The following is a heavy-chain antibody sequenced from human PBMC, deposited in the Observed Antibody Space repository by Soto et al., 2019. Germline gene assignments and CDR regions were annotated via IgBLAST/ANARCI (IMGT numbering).Heavy chain of an antibody. Sequence: ASVKVSCKASGYTFTSYGISWVRQAPGQGLEWMGWISAYNGNTNYAQKLQGRVTMTTDTSTSTAYMELRSLRSDDTAVYYCAREKRGESSSVRRQLVPGWIHPSGQATLVTVSS. CDR2: ISAYNGNT. CDR1: GYTFTSYG. CDR3: AREKRGESSSVRRQLVPGWIHP. V-gene: IGHV1-18*04. D-gene: IGHD6-6*01. J-gene: IGHJ5*02.